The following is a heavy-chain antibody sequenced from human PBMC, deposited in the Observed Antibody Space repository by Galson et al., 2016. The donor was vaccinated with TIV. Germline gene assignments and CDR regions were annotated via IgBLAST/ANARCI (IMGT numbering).Heavy chain of an antibody. J-gene: IGHJ6*02. D-gene: IGHD5-18*01. Sequence: SVKVSCKASGDTFSSYPFNWGRQAPGQGLEWVGGFIPLFGTANYAQKFQGRVTISADESTSTLYMEVGSLRSEDTAVYYCAKDRNTAMDTYHYYYGMDVWGQGTTVIVSS. CDR1: GDTFSSYP. CDR3: AKDRNTAMDTYHYYYGMDV. CDR2: FIPLFGTA. V-gene: IGHV1-69*13.